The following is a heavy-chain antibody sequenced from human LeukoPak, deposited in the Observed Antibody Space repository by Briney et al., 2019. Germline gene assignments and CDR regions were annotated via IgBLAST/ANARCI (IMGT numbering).Heavy chain of an antibody. CDR2: IRYDGSNK. CDR1: GFTFSSYG. V-gene: IGHV3-30*02. D-gene: IGHD6-19*01. Sequence: PGGSLRLSCAASGFTFSSYGMHWVRQAPGKGLEWVAFIRYDGSNKYYADSVKGRFTISRDNSKNTLYLQMNSLRAEDTAVYYCAKTLGRWLENFDYWGQGTLVTVSS. CDR3: AKTLGRWLENFDY. J-gene: IGHJ4*02.